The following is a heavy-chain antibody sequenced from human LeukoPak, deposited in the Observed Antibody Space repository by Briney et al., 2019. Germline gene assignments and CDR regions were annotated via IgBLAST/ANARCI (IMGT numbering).Heavy chain of an antibody. CDR2: IIPIFGTA. CDR3: ARVMDYYDSSGYSSAFDI. D-gene: IGHD3-22*01. J-gene: IGHJ3*02. Sequence: ASVTVSCKASGGTFSSYAISWVRQAPGQGLEWMGGIIPIFGTANYAQKFQGRVTITADESTSTAYMELSSLRSEDTAVYYCARVMDYYDSSGYSSAFDIWGQGTMVTVSS. CDR1: GGTFSSYA. V-gene: IGHV1-69*13.